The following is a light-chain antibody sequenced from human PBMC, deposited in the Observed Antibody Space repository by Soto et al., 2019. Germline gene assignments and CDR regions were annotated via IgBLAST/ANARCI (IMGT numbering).Light chain of an antibody. J-gene: IGLJ1*01. V-gene: IGLV2-8*01. CDR2: EVS. CDR1: SSDVGAYNY. Sequence: QSALTQPPSASGSPGQSVTISCTGTSSDVGAYNYVSWYQQHPGKAPKLMIYEVSKRPSGVPDRFSGSKSGNTASLTVSGLQAEEEAEYYGASLQGGSNYVFGIGTKLTVL. CDR3: ASLQGGSNYV.